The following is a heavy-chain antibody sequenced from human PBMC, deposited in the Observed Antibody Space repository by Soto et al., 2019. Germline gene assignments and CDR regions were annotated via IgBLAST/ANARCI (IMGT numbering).Heavy chain of an antibody. J-gene: IGHJ4*02. V-gene: IGHV3-74*01. CDR3: ERQIGLGATNF. D-gene: IGHD1-26*01. CDR1: GFNFANFW. Sequence: GGSLRLSCVASGFNFANFWMHWVRQAPGKGLEWISRINTDGSRTSYADSVKGRFTISRDNSKNTLFLQVNSLGAEDTGVYYCERQIGLGATNFCGQGTMVTVYS. CDR2: INTDGSRT.